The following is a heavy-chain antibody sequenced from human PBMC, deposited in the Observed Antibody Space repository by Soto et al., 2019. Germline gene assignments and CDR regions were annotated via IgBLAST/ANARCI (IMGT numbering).Heavy chain of an antibody. CDR1: GFSVTHNY. CDR2: IDIGGNT. CDR3: ARGRGSTGYLGREHYFDY. V-gene: IGHV3-66*01. Sequence: EVQVVESGGGLVQPGVSLRLSCAASGFSVTHNYMNWVRQAPGKGLEWVSIIDIGGNTYYADSVKDRFTISRDNSRNTLYLHMDSLRAEDTAVYYCARGRGSTGYLGREHYFDYWGQGTLVTVSP. D-gene: IGHD2-2*01. J-gene: IGHJ4*02.